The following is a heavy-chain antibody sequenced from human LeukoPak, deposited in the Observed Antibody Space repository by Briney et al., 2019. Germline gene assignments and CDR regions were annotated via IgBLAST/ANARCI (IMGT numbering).Heavy chain of an antibody. CDR3: ARRYYDILTGPEAFNY. J-gene: IGHJ4*02. CDR1: GGSISSSSYY. V-gene: IGHV4-39*01. D-gene: IGHD3-9*01. Sequence: PSETLSLTCTVSGGSISSSSYYWGWIRQPPGKGLEWIGNIYYTGTTQYNPSLKSRVTISVDKSKNQFSLRLSSVTAADTAVYYCARRYYDILTGPEAFNYWGQGTLVTVSS. CDR2: IYYTGTT.